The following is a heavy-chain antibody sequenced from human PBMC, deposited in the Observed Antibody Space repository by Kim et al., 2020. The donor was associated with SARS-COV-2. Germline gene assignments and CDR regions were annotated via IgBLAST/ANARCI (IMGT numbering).Heavy chain of an antibody. D-gene: IGHD2-15*01. CDR1: GFIFSDYY. Sequence: GGSLRLSCEASGFIFSDYYINWIRQAPGGGLEWIAYISSGGSNIKYADSVKGRFTVSRDNAKKSLSLQMNSLRVEDTAVYYCVRDVVDMDGMDVWGQGTTVIVSS. CDR2: ISSGGSNI. J-gene: IGHJ6*02. V-gene: IGHV3-11*04. CDR3: VRDVVDMDGMDV.